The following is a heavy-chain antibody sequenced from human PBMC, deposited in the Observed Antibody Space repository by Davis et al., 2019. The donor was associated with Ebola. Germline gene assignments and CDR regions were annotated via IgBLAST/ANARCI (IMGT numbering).Heavy chain of an antibody. J-gene: IGHJ4*02. Sequence: GESLKISCVVSGFTFNIYGMSWVRQAPGKGLEWVSTINGGGDSAYYADSVKGRFTISRDNSKNTLYLEMNSLRVEDTAVYYCAKRRGGSSWGWFDYWGQGTLVTVSS. CDR2: INGGGDSA. V-gene: IGHV3-23*01. CDR1: GFTFNIYG. CDR3: AKRRGGSSWGWFDY. D-gene: IGHD2-15*01.